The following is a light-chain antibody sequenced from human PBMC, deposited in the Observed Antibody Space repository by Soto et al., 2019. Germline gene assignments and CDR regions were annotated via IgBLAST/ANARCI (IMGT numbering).Light chain of an antibody. Sequence: DIQMTQTASTLSASVGGRVTITCRASQSISSWLAWFQRKPGKAPNLLIYKASSLESGVPSRFSGSGSGTEFTLTISSLQPADFATYYCQQYNSYSPWTFGQGTKVEIK. CDR1: QSISSW. CDR3: QQYNSYSPWT. CDR2: KAS. J-gene: IGKJ1*01. V-gene: IGKV1-5*03.